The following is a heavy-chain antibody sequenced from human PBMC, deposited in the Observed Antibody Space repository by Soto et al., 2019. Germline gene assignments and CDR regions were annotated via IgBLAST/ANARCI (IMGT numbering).Heavy chain of an antibody. D-gene: IGHD6-6*01. V-gene: IGHV1-46*01. CDR2: INPSGGST. CDR3: ARAPFSSSSFFFDY. CDR1: GYTFTAYF. Sequence: VASVKVSCKASGYTFTAYFMHWVRQAPGQGLEWIGIINPSGGSTNYAQKFQGRVAMTWDTSTSTVYMDLSSLRSDDTAVYYCARAPFSSSSFFFDYWGQGTLVTVST. J-gene: IGHJ4*02.